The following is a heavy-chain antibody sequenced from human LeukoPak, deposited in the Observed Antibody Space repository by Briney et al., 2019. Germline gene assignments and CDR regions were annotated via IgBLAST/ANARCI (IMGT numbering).Heavy chain of an antibody. CDR2: IGGSSSTI. J-gene: IGHJ4*02. CDR1: GFTFSSYS. CDR3: ATPFDY. Sequence: GGSLRLSCAASGFTFSSYSMNWVRQAPGKGLEWVSYIGGSSSTIYYADSVKGRFTISRDNAKNSLYLQMNSLRAEDTAVYYCATPFDYWGQGTLVSVSS. V-gene: IGHV3-48*01.